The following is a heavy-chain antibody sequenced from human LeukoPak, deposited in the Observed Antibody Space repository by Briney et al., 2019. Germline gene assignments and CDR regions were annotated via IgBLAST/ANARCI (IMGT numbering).Heavy chain of an antibody. CDR2: IIPIFGTA. CDR3: ARVRIKRILEWSAHDYYYYYMDV. CDR1: GGTFSSYA. V-gene: IGHV1-69*13. D-gene: IGHD3-3*01. Sequence: SVKVSCKASGGTFSSYAISWVRQAPGQGLELMGGIIPIFGTANYAQKFQGRVTITADESTSTAYMELSSLRSEDTAVYYCARVRIKRILEWSAHDYYYYYMDVWGKGTTVTVSS. J-gene: IGHJ6*03.